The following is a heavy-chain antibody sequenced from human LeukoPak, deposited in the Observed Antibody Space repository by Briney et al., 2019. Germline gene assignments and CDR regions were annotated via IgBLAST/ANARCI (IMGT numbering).Heavy chain of an antibody. CDR1: GGSISSYY. CDR3: ARWGDGYIDAFDF. J-gene: IGHJ3*01. CDR2: IPYSGST. D-gene: IGHD5-24*01. V-gene: IGHV4-59*01. Sequence: SETLSLTCTVSGGSISSYYWSWVRQPPGKGLEYIGYIPYSGSTKYNPSLKSRVTISGDTSKNQFSLKLTSVTAADTAVYYCARWGDGYIDAFDFWGQGTMVTVSS.